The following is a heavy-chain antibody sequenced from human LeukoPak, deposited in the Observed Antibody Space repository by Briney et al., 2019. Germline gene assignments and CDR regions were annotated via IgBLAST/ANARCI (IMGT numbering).Heavy chain of an antibody. J-gene: IGHJ4*02. CDR3: AKGGGYSSSWYLDY. Sequence: SCKASGYTFISYGMSWVRQAPGKGLEWVSAISGSGGSTYYADSVKGRFTISRDNSKNTLYLQMNSLRAEDTAVYYCAKGGGYSSSWYLDYWGQGTLVTVSS. CDR2: ISGSGGST. D-gene: IGHD6-13*01. CDR1: GYTFISYG. V-gene: IGHV3-23*01.